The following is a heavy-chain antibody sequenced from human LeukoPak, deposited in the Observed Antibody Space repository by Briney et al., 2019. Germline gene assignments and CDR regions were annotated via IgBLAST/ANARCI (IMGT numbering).Heavy chain of an antibody. CDR1: GYSISSGYY. D-gene: IGHD3-22*01. Sequence: SETLSLTCTVSGYSISSGYYWGWIRQPPGKGLEWIGSIYHSGSTYYNPSLKSRVTISVDTSENQFSLKLSSVTAADTAVYYCARGGEIYYDSSGYYYPDYWGQGTLVTVSS. CDR2: IYHSGST. J-gene: IGHJ4*02. CDR3: ARGGEIYYDSSGYYYPDY. V-gene: IGHV4-38-2*02.